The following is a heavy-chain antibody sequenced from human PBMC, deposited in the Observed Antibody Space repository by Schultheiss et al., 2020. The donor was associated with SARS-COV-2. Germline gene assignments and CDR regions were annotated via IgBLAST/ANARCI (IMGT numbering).Heavy chain of an antibody. V-gene: IGHV4-34*01. Sequence: GSLRLSCAVYGGSFSGYYWSWIRQPPGKGLEWIGEINHSGSTNYNPSLKSRVTISVDTSKNQFSLKLSSVTAADTAVYYCARGKYYYDSSGYYRGNYYYYYGMDVWGQGTTVTVSS. J-gene: IGHJ6*02. D-gene: IGHD3-22*01. CDR1: GGSFSGYY. CDR3: ARGKYYYDSSGYYRGNYYYYYGMDV. CDR2: INHSGST.